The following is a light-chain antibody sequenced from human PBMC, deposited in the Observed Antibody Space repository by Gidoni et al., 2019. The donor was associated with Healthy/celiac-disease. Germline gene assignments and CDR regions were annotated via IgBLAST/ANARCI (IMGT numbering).Light chain of an antibody. J-gene: IGKJ1*01. Sequence: DIVMTQSPVSLAVSLGERATINCKSSQSVLYSSNNKNYLAWYQQKPGQPPQLLIYWASTRESGVPDRFSGSGSGTDFTLTISSLQAEDVAVYYCQQYYSTPPTFGQGTKVEIK. CDR3: QQYYSTPPT. CDR2: WAS. CDR1: QSVLYSSNNKNY. V-gene: IGKV4-1*01.